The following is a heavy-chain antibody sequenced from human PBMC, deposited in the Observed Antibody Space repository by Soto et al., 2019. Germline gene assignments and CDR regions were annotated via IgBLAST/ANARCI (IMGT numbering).Heavy chain of an antibody. CDR3: ARDRLQKGYYYGMDV. Sequence: PEESLRLSCAASGFTFSSYEMNWVRQAPGKGLEWVSYISSSGSTIYYADSVKGRFTISRDNAKNSLYLQMNSLRAEDTAVYYCARDRLQKGYYYGMDVWGQGTTVTVSS. J-gene: IGHJ6*02. CDR2: ISSSGSTI. CDR1: GFTFSSYE. V-gene: IGHV3-48*03.